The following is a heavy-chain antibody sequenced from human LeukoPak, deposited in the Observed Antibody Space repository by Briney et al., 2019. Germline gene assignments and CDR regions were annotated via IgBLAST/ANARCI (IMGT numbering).Heavy chain of an antibody. J-gene: IGHJ6*04. V-gene: IGHV1-69*01. CDR3: ARPTDSSSKDYYGMDV. D-gene: IGHD6-13*01. Sequence: ASVKVPCKASGGTFSSYAISWVRQAPGQGLEWMGGIIPIFGTANYAQKFQGRVTITADESTSTAYMELSSLRSEDTAVYYCARPTDSSSKDYYGMDVWGKGTTVTVSS. CDR1: GGTFSSYA. CDR2: IIPIFGTA.